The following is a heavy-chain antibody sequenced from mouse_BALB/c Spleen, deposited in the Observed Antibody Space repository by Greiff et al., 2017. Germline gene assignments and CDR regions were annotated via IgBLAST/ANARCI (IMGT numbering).Heavy chain of an antibody. CDR2: ISYDGSN. CDR1: GYSITSGYY. CDR3: ARGEVAFAY. Sequence: ESGPGLVKPSQSLSLTCSVTGYSITSGYYWNWIRQFPGNKLEWMGYISYDGSNNYNPSLKNRISITRDTSKNQFFLKLNSVTTEDTATYYCARGEVAFAYWGQGTLVTVSA. V-gene: IGHV3-6*02. J-gene: IGHJ3*01. D-gene: IGHD1-1*02.